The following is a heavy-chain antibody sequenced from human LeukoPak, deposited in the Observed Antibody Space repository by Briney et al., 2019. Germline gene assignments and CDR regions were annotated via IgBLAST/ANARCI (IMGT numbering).Heavy chain of an antibody. CDR3: AKVGRGDYVWGSYSFDY. V-gene: IGHV4-59*01. Sequence: SETLSLTCTVSGGSISSYYWSWIRQPPGKGLEWIGYISNTGSTNYNPPLESRVTISVDTSKNQFSLKLTSVTAADTAVYYCAKVGRGDYVWGSYSFDYWGQGTLVTVSS. D-gene: IGHD3-16*01. CDR1: GGSISSYY. J-gene: IGHJ4*02. CDR2: ISNTGST.